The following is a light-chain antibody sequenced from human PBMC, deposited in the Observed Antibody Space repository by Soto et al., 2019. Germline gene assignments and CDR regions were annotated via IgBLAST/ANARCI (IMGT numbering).Light chain of an antibody. V-gene: IGKV3-11*01. CDR3: HQRNNWPWT. CDR2: AAY. J-gene: IGKJ1*01. CDR1: QNIGTF. Sequence: DIVLTQSPATLSLSPGERATLSCRASQNIGTFLAWFQQKPGQAPRLLIYAAYTRAPGTPARFSGSGSGTDFTLTIGSLEPDDFAVYYCHQRNNWPWTFGQGTKVEI.